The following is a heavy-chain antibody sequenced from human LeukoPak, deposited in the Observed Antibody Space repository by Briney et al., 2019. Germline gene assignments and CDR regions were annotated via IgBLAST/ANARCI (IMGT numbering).Heavy chain of an antibody. V-gene: IGHV4-4*09. D-gene: IGHD4-17*01. CDR1: GGSISSYY. CDR3: ARSASPLTTVTPYYFDY. J-gene: IGHJ4*02. CDR2: IYTSGST. Sequence: SETLSLTCTVSGGSISSYYWSWIRQPPGKGLEWIGYIYTSGSTNYNPSLKSRVTISVDTSENQFSLELSSVTAADTAVYYCARSASPLTTVTPYYFDYWGQGTLVTVSS.